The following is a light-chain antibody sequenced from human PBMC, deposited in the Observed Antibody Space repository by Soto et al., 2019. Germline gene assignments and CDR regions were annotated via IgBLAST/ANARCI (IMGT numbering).Light chain of an antibody. Sequence: EIVLTQSPGTLSLSPGEGVTLSCRASQTVSSTYLAWYQQKPGRAPSLLIHGASTRAAGIPDRFSASGSGTHFTLTINRLEPEDFAVYFCQQFGTSPYTFGQGTTVEIK. V-gene: IGKV3-20*01. CDR2: GAS. CDR1: QTVSSTY. J-gene: IGKJ2*01. CDR3: QQFGTSPYT.